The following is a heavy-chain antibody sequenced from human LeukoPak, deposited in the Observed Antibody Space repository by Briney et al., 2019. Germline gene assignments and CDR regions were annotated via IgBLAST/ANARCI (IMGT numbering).Heavy chain of an antibody. CDR1: GYTFTGYY. V-gene: IGHV1-18*04. Sequence: ASVKVSCKASGYTFTGYYMHWVRQAPGQGLEWMGWISAYNGNTNYAQKLQGRVTMTTDTSTSTAYMELRSLRSDDTAVYYCARVETYYYDSSGYYYVDAFDIWGQGTMVTVSS. D-gene: IGHD3-22*01. J-gene: IGHJ3*02. CDR2: ISAYNGNT. CDR3: ARVETYYYDSSGYYYVDAFDI.